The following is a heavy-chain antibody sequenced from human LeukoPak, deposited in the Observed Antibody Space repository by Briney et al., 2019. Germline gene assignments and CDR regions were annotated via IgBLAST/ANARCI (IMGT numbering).Heavy chain of an antibody. CDR2: ISSSGNSA. V-gene: IGHV3-23*01. D-gene: IGHD2-2*01. Sequence: GGSLRLSCAASGFSFSIYAMSWVRRAPGKGLEWVSSISSSGNSAYYADSVKGRFTISRDNSRNTLFLQMNSLRGEDTAVYYCARKLLRIGTDQLPLSDYWGQGTVVTVSS. CDR3: ARKLLRIGTDQLPLSDY. J-gene: IGHJ4*02. CDR1: GFSFSIYA.